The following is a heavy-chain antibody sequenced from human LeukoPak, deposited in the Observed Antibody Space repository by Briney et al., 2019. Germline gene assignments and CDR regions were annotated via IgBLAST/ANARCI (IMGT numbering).Heavy chain of an antibody. CDR1: GYSISSGYY. V-gene: IGHV4-38-2*02. J-gene: IGHJ4*02. CDR2: IYHSGST. CDR3: ARDLNSGGIY. Sequence: SETLSLTCTVSGYSISSGYYWGWIRQPPGKGLEWIGYIYHSGSTYYNPSLKSRVTISVDRSKNQFSLKLSSVTAADTAVYYCARDLNSGGIYWGQGTLVTVSS. D-gene: IGHD4-23*01.